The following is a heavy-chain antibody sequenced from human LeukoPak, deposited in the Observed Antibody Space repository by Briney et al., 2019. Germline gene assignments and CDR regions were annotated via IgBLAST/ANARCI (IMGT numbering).Heavy chain of an antibody. J-gene: IGHJ3*02. D-gene: IGHD4-17*01. Sequence: GGSLRLSCAASGFTFNSYSMNWVRQAPGKGLEWVSSLSSSSSYIYYADSVKGRFTISRDNAKNSLYLQMNSLRAEDTAVYYCARAKWDYGDYDWGAFDIWGQGTMVTVSS. CDR3: ARAKWDYGDYDWGAFDI. CDR1: GFTFNSYS. V-gene: IGHV3-21*01. CDR2: LSSSSSYI.